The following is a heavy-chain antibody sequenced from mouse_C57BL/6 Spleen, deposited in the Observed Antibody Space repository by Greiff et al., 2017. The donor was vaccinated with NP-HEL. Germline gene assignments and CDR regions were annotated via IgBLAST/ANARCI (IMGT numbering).Heavy chain of an antibody. J-gene: IGHJ1*03. CDR3: ANYGSFRYFDV. CDR2: INPNNGGT. D-gene: IGHD1-1*01. V-gene: IGHV1-22*01. Sequence: SGPELVKPGASVKMSCKASGYTFTDYNMHWVKQSHGKSLEWIGYINPNNGGTSYNQKFKGKATLTVNKSSSTAYMELRSLTSEDSAVYYCANYGSFRYFDVWGTGTTVTVSS. CDR1: GYTFTDYN.